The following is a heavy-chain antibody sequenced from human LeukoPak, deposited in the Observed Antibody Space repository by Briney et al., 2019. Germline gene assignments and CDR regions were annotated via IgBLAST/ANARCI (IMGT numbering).Heavy chain of an antibody. CDR2: IYHSGST. V-gene: IGHV4-39*07. Sequence: PSETLSLTCTVSGDSISSSSYYWGWIRQPPGKGLEWIGEIYHSGSTNYNPSLKSRVTISVDKSKNQFSLKLSSATAADTAVYYCAGGYYYYGMDVWGQGTTVTVSS. D-gene: IGHD3-16*01. CDR3: AGGYYYYGMDV. CDR1: GDSISSSSYY. J-gene: IGHJ6*02.